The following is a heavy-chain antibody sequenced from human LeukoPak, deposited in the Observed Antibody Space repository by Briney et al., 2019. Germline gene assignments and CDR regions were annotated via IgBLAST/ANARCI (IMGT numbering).Heavy chain of an antibody. Sequence: SETLSLTCTVSGGSISSYYWSWIRQPPGKGLEWIGYFYYSGSTKYKPSLKSRVNISVDTSKNQFSLKLSSVTAADTAVYYCARGRFLDAFDIWGQGTMVTVSS. V-gene: IGHV4-59*01. J-gene: IGHJ3*02. CDR2: FYYSGST. CDR1: GGSISSYY. CDR3: ARGRFLDAFDI. D-gene: IGHD3-3*01.